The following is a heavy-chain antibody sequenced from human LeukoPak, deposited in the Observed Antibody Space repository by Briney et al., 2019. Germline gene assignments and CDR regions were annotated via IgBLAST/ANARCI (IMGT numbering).Heavy chain of an antibody. CDR2: IYYSGST. Sequence: PSETLSLTCTVSGGSISSTNYHWGWIRQPPGKGLEWIGSIYYSGSTYYNPSLKSRATISVDTSKNQFSLKLSSVTAADTAVYYCARVGSMAGHYYYYGMDVWGQGTTVTVSS. V-gene: IGHV4-39*01. J-gene: IGHJ6*02. D-gene: IGHD2/OR15-2a*01. CDR1: GGSISSTNYH. CDR3: ARVGSMAGHYYYYGMDV.